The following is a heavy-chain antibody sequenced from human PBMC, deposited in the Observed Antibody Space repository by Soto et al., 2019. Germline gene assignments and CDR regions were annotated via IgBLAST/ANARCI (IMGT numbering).Heavy chain of an antibody. D-gene: IGHD6-13*01. CDR3: ARVLIAAAGIYYHYGMDV. Sequence: SETLSLTCTVSGGSISSGGYYWSWIRQHPGKGLEWIGYIYYSGSTYYNPSLKSRVTISVDTSKNQFSLKLSSVTAADTAVYYCARVLIAAAGIYYHYGMDVWGQGTTVTVSS. CDR2: IYYSGST. V-gene: IGHV4-31*03. CDR1: GGSISSGGYY. J-gene: IGHJ6*02.